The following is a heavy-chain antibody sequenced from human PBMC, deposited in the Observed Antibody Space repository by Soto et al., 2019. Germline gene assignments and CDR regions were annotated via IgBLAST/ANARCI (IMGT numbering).Heavy chain of an antibody. CDR1: GGFVSSGSYY. V-gene: IGHV4-34*01. D-gene: IGHD1-1*01. Sequence: QVQLQQWGAGLLKPSETLSLTCAVYGGFVSSGSYYWSWIRQPPGKGLEWIGEMSHSGGTHFNPSLKSRVTISVDTSKNQFSLKMSSVTAADTALYYCARVERGTATTGVDAFDIWGTGTMVTVSS. J-gene: IGHJ3*02. CDR2: MSHSGGT. CDR3: ARVERGTATTGVDAFDI.